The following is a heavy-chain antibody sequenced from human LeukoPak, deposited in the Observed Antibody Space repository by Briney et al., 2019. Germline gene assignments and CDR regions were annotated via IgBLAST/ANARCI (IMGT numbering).Heavy chain of an antibody. CDR1: GYTFTGYY. Sequence: ASVTVSCKASGYTFTGYYMHWVRQAPGQVLEWMGWINPNSGGTNSALKFQGRVTMTRDTSISTAYMELSRLTSDDTAVYFCARGFGSGIYYHFDYWGQGALVIVSS. CDR2: INPNSGGT. V-gene: IGHV1-2*02. CDR3: ARGFGSGIYYHFDY. J-gene: IGHJ4*02. D-gene: IGHD3-10*01.